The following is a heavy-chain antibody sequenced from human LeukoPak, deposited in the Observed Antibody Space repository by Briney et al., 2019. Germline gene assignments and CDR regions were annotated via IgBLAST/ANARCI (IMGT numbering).Heavy chain of an antibody. V-gene: IGHV1-2*02. CDR2: INPKSGGT. CDR1: GYTFTSYY. D-gene: IGHD3-3*01. J-gene: IGHJ4*02. CDR3: ARDLELFGVVTLDY. Sequence: ASVKVSCKASGYTFTSYYMHWVRQAPGQGLEWMGWINPKSGGTNYAQKFQGRVTMTRDTSISTAYMELSRLRSDDTAVYYCARDLELFGVVTLDYWGQGTLVIVSS.